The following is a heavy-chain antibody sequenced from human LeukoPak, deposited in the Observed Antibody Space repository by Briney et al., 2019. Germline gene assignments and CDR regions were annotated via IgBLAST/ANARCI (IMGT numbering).Heavy chain of an antibody. Sequence: ASVKVSCKASGYTFTNYGISWVRQAPGQGLEWMGWISIYNGNADYAQKLRGRVTMTTDTSTSTAYMELRSLRSDDTAVYYCARITYDFWSGYYMPDDPWGQGTLVTVSS. CDR2: ISIYNGNA. V-gene: IGHV1-18*01. D-gene: IGHD3-3*01. CDR1: GYTFTNYG. J-gene: IGHJ5*02. CDR3: ARITYDFWSGYYMPDDP.